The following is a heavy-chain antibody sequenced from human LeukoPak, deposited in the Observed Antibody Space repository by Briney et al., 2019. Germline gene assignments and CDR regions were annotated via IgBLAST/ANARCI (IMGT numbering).Heavy chain of an antibody. V-gene: IGHV4-61*02. CDR1: GGSISSGSYY. D-gene: IGHD1-26*01. CDR3: ARVYVWELPPYDAFDI. Sequence: SETLSLTCTVSGGSISSGSYYWSWIRQPAGKGLEWIGRIYASGSTNYNPSLKSRVTISVDTSKNQFSLKLSSVTAADTAVYYCARVYVWELPPYDAFDIWGQGTMVTVSS. J-gene: IGHJ3*02. CDR2: IYASGST.